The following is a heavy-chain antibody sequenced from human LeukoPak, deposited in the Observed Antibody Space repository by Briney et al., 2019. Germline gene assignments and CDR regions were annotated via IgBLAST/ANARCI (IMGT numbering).Heavy chain of an antibody. CDR3: AKDEDYGDYLGLDY. D-gene: IGHD4-17*01. J-gene: IGHJ4*02. CDR2: ISGSGGST. Sequence: GGSLRLSCAASGFTFSSYGMSWVRQAPGKGLEWVSAISGSGGSTYYADSVKGRFTISRDNSKNTLYLQMNSLRAEDTAVYYCAKDEDYGDYLGLDYWGQGTLVTVSS. V-gene: IGHV3-23*01. CDR1: GFTFSSYG.